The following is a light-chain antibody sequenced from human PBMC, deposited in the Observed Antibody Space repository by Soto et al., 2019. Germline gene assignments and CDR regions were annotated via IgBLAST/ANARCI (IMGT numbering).Light chain of an antibody. J-gene: IGKJ3*01. CDR2: GAS. V-gene: IGKV3-15*01. Sequence: EIVVTQSPATLSVSPGERATLSCRASQSVRSDLAWYQQRPGQAPRLLIYGASTRATGIPGRFSGSGSGTEFTLTISSLQSEDSEVYHCQQYNNWPPFTFGPGTKVDIK. CDR3: QQYNNWPPFT. CDR1: QSVRSD.